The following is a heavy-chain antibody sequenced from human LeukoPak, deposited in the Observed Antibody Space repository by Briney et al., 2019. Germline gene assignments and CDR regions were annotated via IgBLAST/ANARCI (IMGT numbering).Heavy chain of an antibody. CDR2: INPKTGYT. D-gene: IGHD4-17*01. CDR3: ARSDYGDFDY. V-gene: IGHV1-8*01. CDR1: GYTFTNYD. Sequence: ASVKVSCKASGYTFTNYDIIWVRQATGQGLQCMGWINPKTGYTDYAQRFQGRITMTRDTSLGTVFMELRGLRSDDTAVYYCARSDYGDFDYWGQGTLVTVSS. J-gene: IGHJ4*02.